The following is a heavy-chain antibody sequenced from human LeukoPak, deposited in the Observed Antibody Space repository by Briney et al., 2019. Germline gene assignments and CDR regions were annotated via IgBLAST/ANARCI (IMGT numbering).Heavy chain of an antibody. Sequence: GGSLRLSCAASGFTFSSYAMHWVRQAPGKGLEWVAVISYDGSNKYYADSVKGRFTISRDNSKNTLYLQMNSLRAEHTAVYYCARDRAWNGGWYYFDYWGQGTLVTVSS. CDR2: ISYDGSNK. CDR1: GFTFSSYA. V-gene: IGHV3-30-3*01. D-gene: IGHD6-19*01. CDR3: ARDRAWNGGWYYFDY. J-gene: IGHJ4*02.